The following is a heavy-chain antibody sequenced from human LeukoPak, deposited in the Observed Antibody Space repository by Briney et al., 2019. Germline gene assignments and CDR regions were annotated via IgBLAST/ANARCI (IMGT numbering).Heavy chain of an antibody. CDR3: ARAYCSSTSCPLHYYYGMDV. J-gene: IGHJ6*04. CDR1: GFTFSSYE. Sequence: PGGSLRLSCAASGFTFSSYEMNWVRQAPGKGLEWVSYISSSGSTIYYADSVKGRFTISRDNAKNSLYLQMNSLRAEDTAVYYCARAYCSSTSCPLHYYYGMDVWGKGTTVTVSS. D-gene: IGHD2-2*01. V-gene: IGHV3-48*03. CDR2: ISSSGSTI.